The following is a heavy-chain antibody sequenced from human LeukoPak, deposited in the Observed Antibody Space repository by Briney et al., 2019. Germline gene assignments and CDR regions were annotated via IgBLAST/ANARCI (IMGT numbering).Heavy chain of an antibody. CDR2: IWYDGSNK. V-gene: IGHV3-33*06. CDR1: GFTFSSYG. Sequence: GGSLRLSCAASGFTFSSYGMHWVRQAPGKGLEWVAVIWYDGSNKYYADSLKGRFTISRDNSKNTLYLQMNSLRAEDTAVCYCAKGGEYQLPGDYWGQGTLVTVSS. CDR3: AKGGEYQLPGDY. J-gene: IGHJ4*02. D-gene: IGHD2-2*01.